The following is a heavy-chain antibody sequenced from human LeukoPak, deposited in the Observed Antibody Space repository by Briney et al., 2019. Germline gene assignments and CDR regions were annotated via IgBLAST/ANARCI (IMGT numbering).Heavy chain of an antibody. D-gene: IGHD1-1*01. J-gene: IGHJ4*02. CDR3: AKSGGFNDFNY. CDR1: GFTFSSNG. V-gene: IGHV3-30*02. Sequence: PGGSLRLSCAASGFTFSSNGMNWVRLPPGKGLEWVAFIWSNGSKTYYSDSVKGRFTISRDNSKKKLFLQMNSLRTEDTAVYYCAKSGGFNDFNYWGQGTLVTVSS. CDR2: IWSNGSKT.